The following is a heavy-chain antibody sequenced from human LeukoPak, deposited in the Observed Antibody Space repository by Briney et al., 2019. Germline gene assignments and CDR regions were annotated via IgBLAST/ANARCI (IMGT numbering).Heavy chain of an antibody. Sequence: RSSETLSLTCAVYGGSFSGSYYWSWIRQPAGKGLEWIGRIYTSGSTNYNPSLKSRVTISVDTSKNQFSLKLSSVTAADTAVYYCARRGILTGYPHDYWGQGTLVTVSS. CDR3: ARRGILTGYPHDY. CDR1: GGSFSGSYY. D-gene: IGHD3-9*01. J-gene: IGHJ4*02. CDR2: IYTSGST. V-gene: IGHV4-61*02.